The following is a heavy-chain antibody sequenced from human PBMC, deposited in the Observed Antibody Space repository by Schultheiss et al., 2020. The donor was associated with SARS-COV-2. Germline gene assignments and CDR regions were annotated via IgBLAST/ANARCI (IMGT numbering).Heavy chain of an antibody. CDR1: GYTFTNYG. CDR2: VRDYNGNT. D-gene: IGHD4-23*01. V-gene: IGHV1-18*01. J-gene: IGHJ2*01. Sequence: ASVKVSCKASGYTFTNYGISWVRQAPGQGLEWMGWVRDYNGNTKYAQNLEDRVTMTTDTSTSTVYMELSSLRSEDTAVYYCAREISETTVVTSWYFDLWGRGTLVTVSS. CDR3: AREISETTVVTSWYFDL.